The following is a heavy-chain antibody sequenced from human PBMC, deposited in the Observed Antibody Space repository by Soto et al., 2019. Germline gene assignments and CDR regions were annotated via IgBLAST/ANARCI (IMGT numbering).Heavy chain of an antibody. Sequence: PSQTRSLTCXISGDSVSSNTAAWSWIRQSPSRGLEWLGRTFYRSQWHNDYAASLRSRLTIIPDTSKNQFSLQLKFVTPEDTAMYYCTRELRALPGTRGPFHYWGQGTLVTVSS. V-gene: IGHV6-1*01. D-gene: IGHD1-1*01. CDR2: TFYRSQWHN. J-gene: IGHJ4*02. CDR1: GDSVSSNTAA. CDR3: TRELRALPGTRGPFHY.